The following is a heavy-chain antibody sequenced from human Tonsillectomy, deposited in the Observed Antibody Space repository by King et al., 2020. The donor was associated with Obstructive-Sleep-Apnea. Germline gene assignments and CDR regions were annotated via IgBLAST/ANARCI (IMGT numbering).Heavy chain of an antibody. Sequence: VQLVESGAEVKKPGESLKISCKGSGYSFTSYWIGWVRQMPGKGLEWMGIIYPGDSDTRYSPSFQGQVTISADKSISTAYLQWSSRKASDTAMYYCARRRARRAGESSGYDWDSWGQGTLVTVSS. CDR2: IYPGDSDT. D-gene: IGHD5-12*01. CDR1: GYSFTSYW. J-gene: IGHJ4*02. CDR3: ARRRARRAGESSGYDWDS. V-gene: IGHV5-51*01.